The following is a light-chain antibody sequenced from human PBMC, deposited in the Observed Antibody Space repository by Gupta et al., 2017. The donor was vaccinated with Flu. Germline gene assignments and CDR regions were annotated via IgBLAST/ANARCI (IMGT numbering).Light chain of an antibody. Sequence: DIQMTQSPSSLSASVGDRVTITCRASQSISSYLNWYQQTPGKAPKFLIYSASNLQSGVSSRFSGSGSGTDFTLTISRLQPEDFATYYCQQSDTTPITFGGGTKVEIK. CDR3: QQSDTTPIT. J-gene: IGKJ4*01. CDR2: SAS. V-gene: IGKV1-39*01. CDR1: QSISSY.